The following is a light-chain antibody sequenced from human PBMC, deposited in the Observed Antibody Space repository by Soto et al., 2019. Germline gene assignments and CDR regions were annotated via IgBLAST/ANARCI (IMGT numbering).Light chain of an antibody. CDR3: ISYTSDDVRYV. J-gene: IGLJ1*01. CDR1: NSDVGIYDF. V-gene: IGLV2-14*01. Sequence: QSVLTQPASVSGTPGQSITISCTGSNSDVGIYDFVSWYQHHPGTAPTLIVSEVSHRPSGVSNRFSGSKSGNTASLTISGLQSEDEADYYCISYTSDDVRYVFGTGAKV. CDR2: EVS.